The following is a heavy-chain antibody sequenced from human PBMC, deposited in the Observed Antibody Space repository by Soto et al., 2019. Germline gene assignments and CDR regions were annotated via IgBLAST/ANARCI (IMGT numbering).Heavy chain of an antibody. CDR2: IYHSGST. D-gene: IGHD6-19*01. Sequence: QVQLQESGPGLVKPSGTLSLTCAVSGGSISSSNWWSWVRQPPGKGLEWIGEIYHSGSTNYNPSRKSRVTKSVDKTKNQFSLKLSSVTAADTAVYYCARGGSSGWYLVGVSGIDVWGQGTTVTVSS. V-gene: IGHV4-4*02. CDR3: ARGGSSGWYLVGVSGIDV. CDR1: GGSISSSNW. J-gene: IGHJ6*02.